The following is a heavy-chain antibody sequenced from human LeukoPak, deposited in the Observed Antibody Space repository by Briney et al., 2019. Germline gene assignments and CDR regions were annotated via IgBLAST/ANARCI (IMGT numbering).Heavy chain of an antibody. Sequence: PSRTLSLTCGVSGGSINNTNWWSWVRQPPGQGLEWIGEISLTGLTHYNPSLESRVTVSLDKSKNQLSLNLTSVTAADTAVYYCSRENGAFSPFGYWGQGTLVTVLS. CDR3: SRENGAFSPFGY. J-gene: IGHJ4*02. D-gene: IGHD2-8*01. CDR2: ISLTGLT. V-gene: IGHV4-4*02. CDR1: GGSINNTNW.